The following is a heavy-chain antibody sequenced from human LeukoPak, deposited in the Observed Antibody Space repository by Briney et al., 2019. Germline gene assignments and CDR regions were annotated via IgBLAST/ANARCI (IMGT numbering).Heavy chain of an antibody. CDR2: ISYDGSNK. CDR3: ARAYSGSYFSRPDY. V-gene: IGHV3-30*04. CDR1: GFTFSSYA. Sequence: GGSLRLSCAASGFTFSSYAMHWVRQAPGKGLEWVAVISYDGSNKYYADSVKGRFTISRDNSKNTLYLQMNSLRAEDTAVYYCARAYSGSYFSRPDYWGQGTLVTVSS. D-gene: IGHD1-26*01. J-gene: IGHJ4*02.